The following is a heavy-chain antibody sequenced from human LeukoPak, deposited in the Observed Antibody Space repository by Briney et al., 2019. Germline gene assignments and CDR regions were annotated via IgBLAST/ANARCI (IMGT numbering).Heavy chain of an antibody. CDR3: VSFYEAY. Sequence: GGSLRLSCAASGNYWMHWVRQAPGKGLVWVSHINSDGSWTGYADSVKGRFTISKDNAKNTVYLQMNNPRAEDTAVYYCVSFYEAYWGRGTLVTVSS. CDR2: INSDGSWT. D-gene: IGHD2-2*01. CDR1: GNYW. V-gene: IGHV3-74*01. J-gene: IGHJ4*02.